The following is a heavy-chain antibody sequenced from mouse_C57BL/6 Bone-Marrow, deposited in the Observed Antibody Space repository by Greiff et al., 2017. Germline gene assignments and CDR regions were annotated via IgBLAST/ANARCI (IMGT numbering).Heavy chain of an antibody. D-gene: IGHD4-1*01. V-gene: IGHV1-55*01. CDR2: IYPGSGST. Sequence: QVQLQQPGAELVKPGASVKMSCKASGYTFTSYWITWVKQSPGQGLEWIGDIYPGSGSTNYNEKFKSKATLTVDTSSSTAYMQLSSLTSEDSAVYDCARVSNWDAMEDWGQGTSVTVSS. J-gene: IGHJ4*01. CDR3: ARVSNWDAMED. CDR1: GYTFTSYW.